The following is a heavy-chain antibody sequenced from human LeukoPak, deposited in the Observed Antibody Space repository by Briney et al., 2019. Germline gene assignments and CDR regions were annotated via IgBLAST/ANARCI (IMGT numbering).Heavy chain of an antibody. D-gene: IGHD3-3*01. Sequence: PGGSLRLSCAASGFTFSNYWMSWVRQAPEKGLEWVANIKPDGSETYSVDSVKGRFTISRDNAKNSLYLQMNSLRAEDTAVYYCARTLRFFRFLDVWGHGTTVTVSS. CDR3: ARTLRFFRFLDV. CDR2: IKPDGSET. J-gene: IGHJ6*02. V-gene: IGHV3-7*03. CDR1: GFTFSNYW.